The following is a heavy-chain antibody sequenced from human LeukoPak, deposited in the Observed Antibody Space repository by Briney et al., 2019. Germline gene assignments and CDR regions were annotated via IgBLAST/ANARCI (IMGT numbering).Heavy chain of an antibody. CDR3: ARNWNPDY. D-gene: IGHD1-1*01. CDR1: GGSISS. J-gene: IGHJ4*02. CDR2: ISYDGSNK. Sequence: PSETLSLTCTVSGGSISSGNYFWSWIRQHPGKGLEWVAVISYDGSNKYYADSVKGRFTISRDNSKNTLYLQMNSLRAEDTAVYYCARNWNPDYWGQGTLVTVSS. V-gene: IGHV3-30*03.